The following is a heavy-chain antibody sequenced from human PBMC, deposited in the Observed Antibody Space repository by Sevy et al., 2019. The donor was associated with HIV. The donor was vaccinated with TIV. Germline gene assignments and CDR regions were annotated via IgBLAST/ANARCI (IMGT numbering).Heavy chain of an antibody. CDR2: IIPILGIA. J-gene: IGHJ3*02. CDR1: GGTFSSYA. V-gene: IGHV1-69*04. CDR3: AREGDYGGNSNDAFDI. D-gene: IGHD4-17*01. Sequence: ASVKVSCKASGGTFSSYAISWVRQAPGQGLEWMGRIIPILGIANYAQKFQGRVTITADKSTSTAYMELSSRRSEDTAVYYCAREGDYGGNSNDAFDIWGQGTMVTVSS.